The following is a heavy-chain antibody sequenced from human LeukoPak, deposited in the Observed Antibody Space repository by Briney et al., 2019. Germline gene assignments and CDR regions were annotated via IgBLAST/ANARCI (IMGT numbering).Heavy chain of an antibody. V-gene: IGHV4-59*01. CDR1: GGSISSYY. Sequence: SETLSLTCTVSGGSISSYYWSWIRQPPGKGLEWIGYIYYSGSTNYNPSLKGRVTISVDTSKNQFSLKLSSVTAADTAVYYCARDTAVAGTWYFDLWGRGTLVTVSS. CDR3: ARDTAVAGTWYFDL. D-gene: IGHD6-19*01. CDR2: IYYSGST. J-gene: IGHJ2*01.